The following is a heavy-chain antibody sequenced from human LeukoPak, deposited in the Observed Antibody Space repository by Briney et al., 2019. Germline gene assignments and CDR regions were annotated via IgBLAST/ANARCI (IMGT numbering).Heavy chain of an antibody. J-gene: IGHJ4*02. V-gene: IGHV3-74*01. CDR1: GFTFSSYW. CDR2: INGDGSTT. Sequence: PWGSLRLSCAASGFTFSSYWMHWVRQVPGKGLVWVSRINGDGSTTTYADSVKGRFTISRDNAKNTLYLQMNSLRAEDTAVYFCTRGGVDYWGQGTLVTVSS. CDR3: TRGGVDY.